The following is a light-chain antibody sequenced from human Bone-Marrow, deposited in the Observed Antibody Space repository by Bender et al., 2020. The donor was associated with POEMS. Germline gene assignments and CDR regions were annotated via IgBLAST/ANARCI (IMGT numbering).Light chain of an antibody. J-gene: IGLJ3*02. CDR1: SSNIGSNT. Sequence: QSVLTQPPSAAGTPGQRVTISCSGSSSNIGSNTINWYQQVPGTAPKLLIYTNYQRPSGVPARFSGSKSGTSASLAISDIQSEDEGDYYCSSWDDSLSGWVFGGGTKLTVL. CDR2: TNY. CDR3: SSWDDSLSGWV. V-gene: IGLV1-44*01.